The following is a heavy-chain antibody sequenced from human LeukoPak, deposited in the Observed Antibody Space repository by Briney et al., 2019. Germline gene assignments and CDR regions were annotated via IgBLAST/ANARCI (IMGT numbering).Heavy chain of an antibody. V-gene: IGHV3-30-3*01. J-gene: IGHJ4*02. Sequence: GGSLRLSCAASGFTFSRYGLHWVRQAPGKGQGWLAIISNDGNNKRYADSVKGRFTISRDNSKNTVYLQMNSLRAEDTAIYYCATGLCGGSRYQIEFWGQGTLVTVSS. CDR1: GFTFSRYG. D-gene: IGHD2-15*01. CDR2: ISNDGNNK. CDR3: ATGLCGGSRYQIEF.